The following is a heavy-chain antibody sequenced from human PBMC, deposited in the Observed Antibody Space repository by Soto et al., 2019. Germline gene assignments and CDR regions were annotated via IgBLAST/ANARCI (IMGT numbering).Heavy chain of an antibody. V-gene: IGHV1-18*01. D-gene: IGHD2-15*01. J-gene: IGHJ4*02. CDR1: GYTFTSYG. Sequence: GASVKVSCKASGYTFTSYGISWVRQAPGQGLEWMGWISAYNGNTNYAQKLQGRVTMTTDTSTSTAYMELRSLRSDDTAVYYCARGGGRYCSGGSCSEGSHNLDYWGQGTLVTVSS. CDR2: ISAYNGNT. CDR3: ARGGGRYCSGGSCSEGSHNLDY.